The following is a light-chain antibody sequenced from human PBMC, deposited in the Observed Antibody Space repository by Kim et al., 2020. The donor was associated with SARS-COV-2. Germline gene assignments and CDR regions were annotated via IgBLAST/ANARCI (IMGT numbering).Light chain of an antibody. V-gene: IGKV3-11*01. CDR1: QGIRSY. J-gene: IGKJ5*01. Sequence: VSPGERATLSCRASQGIRSYLAWYQQKPGQAPRLLIYDASNRATGIPARFSGSGSGTDFTLTISSLEPEDFAVYYCQQRSSWPPHFGQGTRLEIK. CDR2: DAS. CDR3: QQRSSWPPH.